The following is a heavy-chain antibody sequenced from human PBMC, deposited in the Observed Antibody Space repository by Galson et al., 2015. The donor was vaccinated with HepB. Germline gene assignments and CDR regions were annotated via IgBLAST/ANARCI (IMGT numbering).Heavy chain of an antibody. Sequence: SLRLSCAASGFTFGDYAMGWFRQAPGKGLEWVGFIRSKAYGGTTEYAASVKGRFTISRDDSKSIAYLQMNSLKTEDTAVYYCTRDGVAMVKIYYYYMDVWGKGTTVTVSS. J-gene: IGHJ6*03. CDR1: GFTFGDYA. V-gene: IGHV3-49*03. D-gene: IGHD5-18*01. CDR3: TRDGVAMVKIYYYYMDV. CDR2: IRSKAYGGTT.